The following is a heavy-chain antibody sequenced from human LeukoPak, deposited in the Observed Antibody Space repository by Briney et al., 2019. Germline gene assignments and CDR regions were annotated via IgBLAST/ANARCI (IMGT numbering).Heavy chain of an antibody. CDR2: INHSGST. D-gene: IGHD5-12*01. CDR1: GGSFSGYY. CDR3: ARGQWLRPTVDY. Sequence: SETLSLTCAVYGGSFSGYYWSWIRQPPGKGLEWIGEINHSGSTNYNPSLKSRVTISVDTSKNKFSLKLSSVTAADTAVYYCARGQWLRPTVDYWGQGTLVTVSS. V-gene: IGHV4-34*01. J-gene: IGHJ4*02.